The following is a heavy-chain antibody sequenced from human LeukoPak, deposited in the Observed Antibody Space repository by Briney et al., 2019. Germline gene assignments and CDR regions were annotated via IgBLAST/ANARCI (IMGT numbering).Heavy chain of an antibody. CDR2: TSAYNGNT. Sequence: GASVKVSCKASGYTFTSYGISLVRQAPGQGLEWMGWTSAYNGNTNYAQKLQGRVTMTTDTSTSTAYMELRSLRSDDTAVYYCARVAGVTTVNWFDPWGQGTLVTVSS. J-gene: IGHJ5*02. CDR3: ARVAGVTTVNWFDP. D-gene: IGHD4-17*01. CDR1: GYTFTSYG. V-gene: IGHV1-18*01.